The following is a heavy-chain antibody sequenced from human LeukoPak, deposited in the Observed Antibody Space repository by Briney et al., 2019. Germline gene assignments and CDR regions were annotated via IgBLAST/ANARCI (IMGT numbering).Heavy chain of an antibody. CDR1: GFTFSSYA. Sequence: GGSLRLSCAASGFTFSSYAMSWVRQAPGKGLEWVSAISGSGGSTYYADSVKGRFTISRDNSKNTLYLQMNSLRAEDTAVYYCAKADYYYYYYGMDVWGQGTTVTVSS. CDR2: ISGSGGST. V-gene: IGHV3-23*01. CDR3: AKADYYYYYYGMDV. J-gene: IGHJ6*02.